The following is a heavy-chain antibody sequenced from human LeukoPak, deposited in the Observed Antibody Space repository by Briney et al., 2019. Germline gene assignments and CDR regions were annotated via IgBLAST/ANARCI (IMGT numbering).Heavy chain of an antibody. CDR3: VRNLDFWGDSEDY. V-gene: IGHV3-7*01. D-gene: IGHD3-3*01. CDR2: IKQDGSEK. Sequence: SGRSLRLSCAASGFTFSSYWMSWVRQAPGKGLEWVANIKQDGSEKYYVDSVKGRFTISRDNAKNSLYLHMNSLRAEDTAVYYCVRNLDFWGDSEDYWGQGTLVTVSS. CDR1: GFTFSSYW. J-gene: IGHJ4*02.